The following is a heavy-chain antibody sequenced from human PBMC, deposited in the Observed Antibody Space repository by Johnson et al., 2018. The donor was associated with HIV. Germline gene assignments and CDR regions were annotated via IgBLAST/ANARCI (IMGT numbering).Heavy chain of an antibody. D-gene: IGHD6-19*01. CDR1: GFTFSSYD. V-gene: IGHV3-13*01. CDR2: IGTAGDT. J-gene: IGHJ3*01. CDR3: ARKQWLEIPSDALDV. Sequence: VQLVESGGGLVQPVGSLRLSCAASGFTFSSYDMHWVRQATGKGLEWVSAIGTAGDTYYPGSVKGRFTISRENAKNSLYLQMNSLRAGDTAVYYCARKQWLEIPSDALDVWGQGTMVTVSS.